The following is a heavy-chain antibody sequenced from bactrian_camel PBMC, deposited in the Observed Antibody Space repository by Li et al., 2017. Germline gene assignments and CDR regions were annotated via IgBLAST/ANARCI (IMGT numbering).Heavy chain of an antibody. CDR2: LSVDGTT. CDR1: GYSYSTYS. Sequence: VESGGGSVQAGGSLRLSCSGSGYSYSTYSMGWFRQAPGKERELVSTLSVDGTTTYLDSVRGRFTISHDLAKNTWWLQMDSLKTEDTAVYYCAAGEDAPFCSVVRLGPLLTGVRGPRSPSP. V-gene: IGHV3S53*01. CDR3: AAGEDAPFCSVVRLGPLLT. D-gene: IGHD1*01. J-gene: IGHJ4*01.